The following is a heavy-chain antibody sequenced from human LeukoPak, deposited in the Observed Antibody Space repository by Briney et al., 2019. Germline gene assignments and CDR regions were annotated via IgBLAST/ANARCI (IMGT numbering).Heavy chain of an antibody. D-gene: IGHD1-14*01. Sequence: GGSLRLSCAASGFTFSHYGMHWVRQSAGKGLEWISYVSSDSETTYYADSVKGRFTISRDNAKNSLYLQMNSLRAEDTAVYYCARDPDGRGGYWGQGTLVTVSS. J-gene: IGHJ4*02. V-gene: IGHV3-48*04. CDR3: ARDPDGRGGY. CDR1: GFTFSHYG. CDR2: VSSDSETT.